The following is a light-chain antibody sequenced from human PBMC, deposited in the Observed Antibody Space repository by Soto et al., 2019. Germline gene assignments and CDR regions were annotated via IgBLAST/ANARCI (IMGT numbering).Light chain of an antibody. Sequence: DIQMTQSPFSLSASVGDRVTITCRASQNINIYLNWYQQTPGKAPKLLVYSGSSLQSGVPSRFSGSGSGTDFTLTISNLQPEDFVTYYGQQSYSSPTFGQGTRVEIK. J-gene: IGKJ1*01. CDR3: QQSYSSPT. CDR2: SGS. V-gene: IGKV1-39*01. CDR1: QNINIY.